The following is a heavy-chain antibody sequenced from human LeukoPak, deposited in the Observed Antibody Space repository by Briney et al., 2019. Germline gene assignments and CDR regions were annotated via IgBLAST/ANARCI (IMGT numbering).Heavy chain of an antibody. CDR3: ARGHYYDSSGWRDAFDI. CDR2: IYTRGST. J-gene: IGHJ3*02. D-gene: IGHD3-22*01. Sequence: SETLSLTCTVSGGSINNYYWSWIRQPAGKGLEWIGRIYTRGSTNYNPSLKSRVTISVDTSKNQFSLKLSSVTAADTAVYYCARGHYYDSSGWRDAFDIWGQGTMVTVSS. CDR1: GGSINNYY. V-gene: IGHV4-4*07.